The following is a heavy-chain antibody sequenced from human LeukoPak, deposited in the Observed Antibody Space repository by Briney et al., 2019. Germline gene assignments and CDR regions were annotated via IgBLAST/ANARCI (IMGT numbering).Heavy chain of an antibody. J-gene: IGHJ6*02. D-gene: IGHD2-2*01. CDR3: ARSEYCSSTSCYSYYYYGMDV. Sequence: SETLSLTCTVSGGSISSSSYYWGWIRHPPGKGLEWIRSIYYSGSTYYNPSLKSRVTISVDTSKNQFSLKLSSVTAADTAVYYCARSEYCSSTSCYSYYYYGMDVWGQGTTVTVSS. CDR1: GGSISSSSYY. V-gene: IGHV4-39*01. CDR2: IYYSGST.